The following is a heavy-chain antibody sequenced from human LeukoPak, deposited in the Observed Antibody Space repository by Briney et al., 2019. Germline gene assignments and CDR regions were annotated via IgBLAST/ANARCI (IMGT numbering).Heavy chain of an antibody. Sequence: ASVKVSCKASGYTFTSYGISWVRQAPGQGLEWMGWISTNTDDTNFAQKFQDRVTMTRDTSTNTVYMEVRSLRSDDTAVYFCARDWDIRGGRGQNCFDPWGQGTLVIVSS. V-gene: IGHV1-18*01. D-gene: IGHD2-15*01. CDR1: GYTFTSYG. CDR3: ARDWDIRGGRGQNCFDP. CDR2: ISTNTDDT. J-gene: IGHJ5*02.